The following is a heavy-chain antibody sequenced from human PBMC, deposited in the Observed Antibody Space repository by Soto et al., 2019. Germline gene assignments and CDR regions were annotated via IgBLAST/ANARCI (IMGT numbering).Heavy chain of an antibody. J-gene: IGHJ4*02. V-gene: IGHV3-30-3*01. CDR3: ARDREGGWLVISHYVDY. D-gene: IGHD6-19*01. CDR1: GFTVSSYA. CDR2: ISYDGSNK. Sequence: QVQLVESGGGVVQPGRSLRLSCAASGFTVSSYAMHWVRQAPGKGLEWVAVISYDGSNKYYADSVKGRFTISRDNSKTTLYLQMNNLRAEDTAVYYCARDREGGWLVISHYVDYWGQGTLVTVSS.